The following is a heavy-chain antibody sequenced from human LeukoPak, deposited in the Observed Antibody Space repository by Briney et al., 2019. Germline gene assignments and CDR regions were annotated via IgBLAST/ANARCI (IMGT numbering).Heavy chain of an antibody. CDR1: GYSISSGYY. CDR2: IYHSGST. J-gene: IGHJ5*02. CDR3: ARGLGFVNQLLCRWCWFDP. V-gene: IGHV4-38-2*01. D-gene: IGHD2-2*01. Sequence: SETLSLTCAVSGYSISSGYYWGWIRQPPGKGLEWIGRIYHSGSTYYNPSLKSRVTISVDTSKNQFSLKLSSVTAADTAVYYCARGLGFVNQLLCRWCWFDPWGQGTLVTVSS.